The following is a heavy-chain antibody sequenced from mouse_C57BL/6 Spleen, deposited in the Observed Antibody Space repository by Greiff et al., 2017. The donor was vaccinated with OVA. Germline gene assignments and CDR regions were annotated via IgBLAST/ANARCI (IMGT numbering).Heavy chain of an antibody. V-gene: IGHV1-69*01. CDR2: IDPSDSYT. CDR3: ARGESYSHYAMDY. D-gene: IGHD2-12*01. Sequence: QVQLQQPGAELVMPGASVKLSCKASGYTFTSYWMHWVKQRPGQGLEWIGEIDPSDSYTNYNQKFKGKSTLTVDKSSSTAYMQLSSLTSEDSAVYYCARGESYSHYAMDYWGQGTSVTVSS. J-gene: IGHJ4*01. CDR1: GYTFTSYW.